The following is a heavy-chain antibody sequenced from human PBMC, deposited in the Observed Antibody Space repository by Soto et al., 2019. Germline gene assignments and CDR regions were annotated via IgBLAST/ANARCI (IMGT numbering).Heavy chain of an antibody. CDR1: GFTFSSYP. D-gene: IGHD3-16*01. CDR3: AKGKGGSLSYLFDY. CDR2: ISGSGGST. V-gene: IGHV3-23*01. Sequence: EVQLLESGGGLVQPGGSLRLPCAASGFTFSSYPMSWVRQAPGKGLEWVSTISGSGGSTYYADSVKGRFTISRDNSKNTLYLQMNGLRAEDTALYYCAKGKGGSLSYLFDYWGQGTLVTVSS. J-gene: IGHJ4*02.